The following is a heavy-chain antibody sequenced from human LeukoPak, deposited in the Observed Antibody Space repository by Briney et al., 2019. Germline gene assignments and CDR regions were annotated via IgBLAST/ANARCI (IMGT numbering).Heavy chain of an antibody. CDR3: AKDPSAVITTPCSDY. Sequence: QPGRSLRLSCAASGFTFITYGMHWVRQAPGKGLEWVAIISYDGGNKYYADSVKGRFTISRDNSKNTLNLQMNSLRAEDTAVYYCAKDPSAVITTPCSDYWGQGTLVTVSS. CDR2: ISYDGGNK. V-gene: IGHV3-30*18. J-gene: IGHJ4*02. D-gene: IGHD3-22*01. CDR1: GFTFITYG.